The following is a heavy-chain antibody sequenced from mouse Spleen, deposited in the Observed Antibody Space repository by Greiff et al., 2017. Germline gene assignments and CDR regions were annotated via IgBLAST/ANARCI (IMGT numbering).Heavy chain of an antibody. CDR3: GREGSNSFAY. CDR1: GFTFSNFS. CDR2: ISDGGSYT. D-gene: IGHD2-5*01. J-gene: IGHJ3*01. V-gene: IGHV5-4*01. Sequence: EVQLQESGAGLVKPGASLKFSCAASGFTFSNFSMSWVRQTPEQSLEWVATISDGGSYTYYPDNVKGRVTISRDNAKNNLYLQLSHLKSEDTAMYYCGREGSNSFAYWGQGTLATVSA.